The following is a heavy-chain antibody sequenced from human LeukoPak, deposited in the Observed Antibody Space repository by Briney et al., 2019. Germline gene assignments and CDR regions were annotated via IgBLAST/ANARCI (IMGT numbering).Heavy chain of an antibody. CDR1: EFTFSIYA. V-gene: IGHV3-23*01. CDR2: ISGSGGST. Sequence: GGSLRLSRAASEFTFSIYAMSWVRQAPGKGLEWVSAISGSGGSTYYADSVKGRFTISRDNSKNTLYLQMNSLRAEDTAVYYCAKAPHSSYDSSGYYLDYWGQGTLVTVSS. D-gene: IGHD3-22*01. CDR3: AKAPHSSYDSSGYYLDY. J-gene: IGHJ4*02.